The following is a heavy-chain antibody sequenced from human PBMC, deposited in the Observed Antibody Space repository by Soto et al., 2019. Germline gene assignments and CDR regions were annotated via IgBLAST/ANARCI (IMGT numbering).Heavy chain of an antibody. J-gene: IGHJ4*02. CDR1: GFTFDDYT. V-gene: IGHV3-43*01. D-gene: IGHD2-15*01. Sequence: EVQLVESGGVVVQPGGSLRLSCAASGFTFDDYTMHWVRQAPGKGLEWVSLISWDGGSTYYADSVKGRFTISRDNSKNSLYLQMNSLRTEDTALYYCAKDMTYCSGGSCYIDYWGQGTLVTVSS. CDR3: AKDMTYCSGGSCYIDY. CDR2: ISWDGGST.